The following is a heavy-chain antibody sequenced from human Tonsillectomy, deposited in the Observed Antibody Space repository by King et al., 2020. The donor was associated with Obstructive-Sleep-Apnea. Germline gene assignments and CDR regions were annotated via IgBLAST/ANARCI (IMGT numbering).Heavy chain of an antibody. D-gene: IGHD3-22*01. CDR1: GFTVSSNY. CDR3: ARDSNYYDSSGYRFDL. V-gene: IGHV3-66*01. Sequence: EVQLVESGGGLVQPGGSLRLSGAASGFTVSSNYMSWVRQAPGKGLEWVSVIYSGGSTYYADSGKGRFTISRDNSKNTLYLQMNSLRAEDTAVYYCARDSNYYDSSGYRFDLWGRGTLVTVSS. CDR2: IYSGGST. J-gene: IGHJ2*01.